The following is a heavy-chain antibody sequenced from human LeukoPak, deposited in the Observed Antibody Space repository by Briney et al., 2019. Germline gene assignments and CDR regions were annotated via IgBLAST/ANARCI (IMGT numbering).Heavy chain of an antibody. V-gene: IGHV1-2*02. CDR3: ARAFRGYSSEGY. CDR1: GYTFTGYY. Sequence: ASVKVSCKASGYTFTGYYMHWVRQAPGQGLEWMGWINPNSGGTNYAQKFQGRVTITRDTSISTAYMELSRLRSDDTAVYYCARAFRGYSSEGYWGQGTLVTVSS. CDR2: INPNSGGT. J-gene: IGHJ4*02. D-gene: IGHD5-18*01.